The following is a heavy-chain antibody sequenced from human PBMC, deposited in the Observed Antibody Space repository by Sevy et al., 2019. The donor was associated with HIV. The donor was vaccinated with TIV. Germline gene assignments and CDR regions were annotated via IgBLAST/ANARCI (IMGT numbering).Heavy chain of an antibody. V-gene: IGHV3-30*18. D-gene: IGHD3-22*01. Sequence: GGSLRLSCAASGFSFRNFGMHWVRQAPGKGLEWLALISFDGDTKYYGDSVKGRFTISRDNSKNTLYLQMNSLRVEDTAVYYCAKRGGHDTSGYVSYYYYGMDVLGQGTTVTVSS. J-gene: IGHJ6*02. CDR1: GFSFRNFG. CDR3: AKRGGHDTSGYVSYYYYGMDV. CDR2: ISFDGDTK.